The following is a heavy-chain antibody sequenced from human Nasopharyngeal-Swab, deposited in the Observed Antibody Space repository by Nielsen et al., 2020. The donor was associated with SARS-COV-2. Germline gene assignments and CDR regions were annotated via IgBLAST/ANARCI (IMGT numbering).Heavy chain of an antibody. J-gene: IGHJ6*03. D-gene: IGHD6-13*01. CDR2: ISWNSGSI. V-gene: IGHV3-9*01. Sequence: SLKISCAASGFTFDDYAMHWVRQAPGKGLEWVSGISWNSGSIGYADSVKGRFTISRDNAKNSLYLQMNSLRAEDTALYYCAKIAAAHDYMDVWGKGTTVTVSS. CDR3: AKIAAAHDYMDV. CDR1: GFTFDDYA.